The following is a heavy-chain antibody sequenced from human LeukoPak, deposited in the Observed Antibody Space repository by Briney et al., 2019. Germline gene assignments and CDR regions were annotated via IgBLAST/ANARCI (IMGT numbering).Heavy chain of an antibody. J-gene: IGHJ6*03. CDR3: ARHGHCTNGVCYSNYYYHMDV. CDR2: IYPGDSDT. V-gene: IGHV5-51*01. CDR1: GYSFASSW. Sequence: GESLKTSCKGSGYSFASSWIGWVRQMPGEGLGWVGIIYPGDSDTRYSPYFEGQITISVDKSISTAYLQWSSLKASDTAVYYCARHGHCTNGVCYSNYYYHMDVWGKGTTVTVSS. D-gene: IGHD2-8*01.